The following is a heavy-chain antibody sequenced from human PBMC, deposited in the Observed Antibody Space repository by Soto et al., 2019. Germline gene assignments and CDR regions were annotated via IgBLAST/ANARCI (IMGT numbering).Heavy chain of an antibody. CDR1: GGRSLDYC. CDR2: IKQDESDK. V-gene: IGHV3-7*03. D-gene: IGHD3-9*01. Sequence: GVSLRLSCGVAGGRSLDYCMSWVRQAPGKGLEWVANIKQDESDKYYADSVKGRFTTSRDNAKNSLYLQMNSLRAEDTAFYYCANDTGPIWGQRTPVTVSS. CDR3: ANDTGPI. J-gene: IGHJ4*02.